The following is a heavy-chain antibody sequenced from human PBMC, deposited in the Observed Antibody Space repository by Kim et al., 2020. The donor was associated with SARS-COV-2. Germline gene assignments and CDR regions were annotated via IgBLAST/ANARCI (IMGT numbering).Heavy chain of an antibody. CDR1: GLTSSDYA. Sequence: GGSLRLSCTVSGLTSSDYAIPWVSRPPGKRLQFVSATTRRGDGSFYADSVEGTFTISRDNSKNTLYLQMNSLRVEDTSVYYCVKYGRNYGADHWGQGTLVIVSS. CDR2: TTRRGDGS. CDR3: VKYGRNYGADH. V-gene: IGHV3-64D*06. J-gene: IGHJ5*02. D-gene: IGHD1-7*01.